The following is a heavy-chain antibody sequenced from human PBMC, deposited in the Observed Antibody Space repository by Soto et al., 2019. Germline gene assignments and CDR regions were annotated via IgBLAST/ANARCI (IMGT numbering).Heavy chain of an antibody. CDR2: ISDDGSNK. J-gene: IGHJ6*02. V-gene: IGHV3-30*18. CDR3: TKRRNVLRFLEWSSGMEV. Sequence: GVSLRLSCAASGFTFSNCGMHWVRQSPGKGLEWVAFISDDGSNKYYADSMKGRFTMSRDNSKSTLYLQMSSLRVEDTAVYYCTKRRNVLRFLEWSSGMEVWGQGTTVNVSS. CDR1: GFTFSNCG. D-gene: IGHD3-3*01.